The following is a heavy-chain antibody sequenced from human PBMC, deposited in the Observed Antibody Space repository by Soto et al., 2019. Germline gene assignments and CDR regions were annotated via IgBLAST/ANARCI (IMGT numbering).Heavy chain of an antibody. CDR1: GYSFTSYW. D-gene: IGHD3-3*01. V-gene: IGHV5-51*01. J-gene: IGHJ6*02. CDR2: IYPGDSDT. CDR3: ARIRFLEWSYYYGMDV. Sequence: GESLKISCKGSGYSFTSYWIGWVRQMPGKGLEWMGIIYPGDSDTRYSPSFQGQVTISADKSISTAYLQWSSLKASDTAMYYCARIRFLEWSYYYGMDVWGQGTTVTVSS.